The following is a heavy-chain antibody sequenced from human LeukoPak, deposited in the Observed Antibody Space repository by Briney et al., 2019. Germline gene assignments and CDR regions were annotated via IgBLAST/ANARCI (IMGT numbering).Heavy chain of an antibody. D-gene: IGHD3-10*01. CDR2: IYYSGST. CDR3: ARGNYGSENWFDP. V-gene: IGHV4-61*01. Sequence: SEALSLTCTVSGGSVSSGSYYWSWIRQPPGKGLEWIGYIYYSGSTNYNPSPRSRVTISVDTSKNQFSLKLSSVTAADTAVYYCARGNYGSENWFDPWGQGTLVTVSS. J-gene: IGHJ5*02. CDR1: GGSVSSGSYY.